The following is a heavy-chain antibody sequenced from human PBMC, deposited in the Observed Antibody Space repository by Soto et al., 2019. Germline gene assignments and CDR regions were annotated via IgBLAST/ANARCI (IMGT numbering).Heavy chain of an antibody. V-gene: IGHV3-23*01. CDR1: GFTFSSYA. CDR2: VSGSGGST. Sequence: GGSLRLSCAASGFTFSSYAMSWVRQAPGKGLEWVSAVSGSGGSTYYADSVKGRFTISRDNSKNTLYLQMNSLRAEYTAVYYCAKDKSIQLWLPDYWGQGTLVTVSS. D-gene: IGHD5-18*01. J-gene: IGHJ4*02. CDR3: AKDKSIQLWLPDY.